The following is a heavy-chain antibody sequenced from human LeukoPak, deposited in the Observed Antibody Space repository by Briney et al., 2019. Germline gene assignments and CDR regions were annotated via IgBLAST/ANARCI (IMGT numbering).Heavy chain of an antibody. CDR1: GGSISSGGYY. V-gene: IGHV4-31*03. J-gene: IGHJ4*02. Sequence: PSETLSLTCTVSGGSISSGGYYWSWIRQHPGKGLEWIGYIYYSGSTYYNPSLKSRVTISVDTSKNQFSLKLSSVTAADTAVYYCARHILTGYHPYFDYWGQGTLVTVSS. D-gene: IGHD3-9*01. CDR2: IYYSGST. CDR3: ARHILTGYHPYFDY.